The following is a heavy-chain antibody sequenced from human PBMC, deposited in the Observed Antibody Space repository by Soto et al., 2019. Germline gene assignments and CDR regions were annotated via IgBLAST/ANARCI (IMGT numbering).Heavy chain of an antibody. J-gene: IGHJ6*02. CDR1: GGSIISSNW. CDR2: IYHSGST. Sequence: SETLSLTCAVSGGSIISSNWWSWVRHPPGKGLEWIGEIYHSGSTNYNPSLKSRVTISVDKSKNQFSLKLSSVTAADTAVYYCGRGSDLGETPHYYYYGMDVWGQGTTVTVSS. V-gene: IGHV4-4*02. CDR3: GRGSDLGETPHYYYYGMDV. D-gene: IGHD2-21*02.